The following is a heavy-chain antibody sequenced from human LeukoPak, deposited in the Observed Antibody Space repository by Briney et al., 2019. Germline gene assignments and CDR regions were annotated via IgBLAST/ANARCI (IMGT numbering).Heavy chain of an antibody. CDR1: GGSISSYY. J-gene: IGHJ6*03. Sequence: SETLSLTCTVSGGSISSYYWSWIRQPAGKGLEWIGRIYTSGSTNYNPSLKSRFTMSVDTSKNQFSLKLSSVTAADTAVYYCARDVKIEWFGELFVSYYYYYMDVWGKGTTVTISS. CDR3: ARDVKIEWFGELFVSYYYYYMDV. CDR2: IYTSGST. V-gene: IGHV4-4*07. D-gene: IGHD3-10*01.